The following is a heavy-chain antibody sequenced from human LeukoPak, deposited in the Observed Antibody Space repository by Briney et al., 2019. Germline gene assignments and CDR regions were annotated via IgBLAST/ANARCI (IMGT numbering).Heavy chain of an antibody. D-gene: IGHD4-23*01. CDR3: ARDSTVVTPGYFDC. V-gene: IGHV3-23*01. CDR2: PSAGGDYT. CDR1: GFTFSSYA. Sequence: GGSLRLSCAASGFTFSSYAMSWVRQAPGKGLEWVSGPSAGGDYTYYADSVKGRFTISRDTSKNTLYLQMSSLRAEDTAVYYCARDSTVVTPGYFDCWGQGTLVTVSS. J-gene: IGHJ4*02.